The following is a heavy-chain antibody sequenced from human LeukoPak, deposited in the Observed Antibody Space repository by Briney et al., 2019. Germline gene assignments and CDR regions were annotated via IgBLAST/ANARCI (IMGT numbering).Heavy chain of an antibody. Sequence: PSETLSLTCAVYGGSFSGYYWSWIRQPPGKGLEWIGEINHSGSTNYNPSLKSRGTISVDTSKNQFSLKLSSVTAADTAVYYCARSDGYSSGWYRYYFDYWGQGTLVTVSS. J-gene: IGHJ4*02. CDR3: ARSDGYSSGWYRYYFDY. CDR2: INHSGST. D-gene: IGHD6-19*01. V-gene: IGHV4-34*01. CDR1: GGSFSGYY.